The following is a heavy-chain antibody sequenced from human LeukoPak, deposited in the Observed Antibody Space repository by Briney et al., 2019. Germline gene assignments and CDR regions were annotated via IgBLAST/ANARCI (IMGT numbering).Heavy chain of an antibody. CDR3: ARTYSGTYYVKY. D-gene: IGHD1-26*01. V-gene: IGHV4-4*02. CDR2: IYHSGSA. CDR1: GDSISSTDW. Sequence: SETLSLTCAVSGDSISSTDWWTWVRQPPGKGLELIGEIYHSGSANYNPSLKSRVTMSIDKSKNQFSLNLTSVTAADTAIYYCARTYSGTYYVKYWGQGTLVTVSS. J-gene: IGHJ4*02.